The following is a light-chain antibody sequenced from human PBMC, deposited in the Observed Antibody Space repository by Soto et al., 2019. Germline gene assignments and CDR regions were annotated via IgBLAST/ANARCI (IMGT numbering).Light chain of an antibody. Sequence: QSALTQPASVSGSPGQSITISCTATTSDVGDYNYVSWYQQYPGKAPKPIIYHVSNRPSGVSNRFSGSKSGDTASLTISGLAAEEEDYYYCSSDTSGGSVIFGGGTKLTVL. J-gene: IGLJ2*01. CDR2: HVS. V-gene: IGLV2-14*01. CDR3: SSDTSGGSVI. CDR1: TSDVGDYNY.